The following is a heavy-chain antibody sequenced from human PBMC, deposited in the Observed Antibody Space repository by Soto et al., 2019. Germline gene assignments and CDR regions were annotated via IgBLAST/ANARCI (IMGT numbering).Heavy chain of an antibody. D-gene: IGHD2-8*01. CDR2: ISGSGGST. Sequence: GGSLRLSCAASGFTFSSYAMSWVRQAPGKGLEWVSAISGSGGSTYYADSVKGRFTISRDNSKNTLYLQMNSLRAEDTAVYYCAKGGLDGYYYYMDVWGKGTTVTVSS. CDR1: GFTFSSYA. V-gene: IGHV3-23*01. J-gene: IGHJ6*03. CDR3: AKGGLDGYYYYMDV.